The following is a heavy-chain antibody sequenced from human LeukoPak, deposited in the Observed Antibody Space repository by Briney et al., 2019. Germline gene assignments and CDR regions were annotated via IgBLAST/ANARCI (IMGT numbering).Heavy chain of an antibody. CDR3: AREWELRGAYYMDV. D-gene: IGHD1-26*01. Sequence: GGSLRLSCAASGFTFSSYWMHWVRQAPGKGLAWVSRISSDGGNTVYADSVKGRFTISRDNANDTLYLQMDSLRGEDTAVYYCAREWELRGAYYMDVWGKGTTVTVSS. CDR1: GFTFSSYW. CDR2: ISSDGGNT. J-gene: IGHJ6*03. V-gene: IGHV3-74*01.